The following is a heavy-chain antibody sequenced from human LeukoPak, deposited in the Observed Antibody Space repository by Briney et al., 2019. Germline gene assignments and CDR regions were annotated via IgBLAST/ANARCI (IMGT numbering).Heavy chain of an antibody. CDR1: GGSFSGYY. Sequence: PSETLSLTCAVYGGSFSGYYWSWIRQPPGKGLEWIGEINHSGSTNYNPSLKSRVTISVDTSKNQFSLNLSSVTAADTAVYYCASIITVAGEDLNPNWYIDLWGRGTLVTVSS. D-gene: IGHD6-19*01. CDR2: INHSGST. CDR3: ASIITVAGEDLNPNWYIDL. J-gene: IGHJ2*01. V-gene: IGHV4-34*01.